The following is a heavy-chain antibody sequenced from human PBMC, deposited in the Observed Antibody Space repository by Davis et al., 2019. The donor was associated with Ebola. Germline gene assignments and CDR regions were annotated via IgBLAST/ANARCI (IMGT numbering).Heavy chain of an antibody. D-gene: IGHD2-15*01. CDR3: AIPDCSGANCYSVYIKN. J-gene: IGHJ4*02. CDR1: GFTFDDYA. V-gene: IGHV3-9*01. Sequence: SLKISCAASGFTFDDYAMHWVRQAPGKGLEWVSSISWNSDSIGYADSVKGRFTISRDNSNNLLYLQMNSLRAEDTAVYYCAIPDCSGANCYSVYIKNWGQGTLVTVSS. CDR2: ISWNSDSI.